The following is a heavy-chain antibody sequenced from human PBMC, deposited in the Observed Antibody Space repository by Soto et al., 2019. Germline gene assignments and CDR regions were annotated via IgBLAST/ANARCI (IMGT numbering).Heavy chain of an antibody. CDR3: ATGLGRAFDI. J-gene: IGHJ3*02. CDR2: IKSKVSGGSI. V-gene: IGHV3-15*01. D-gene: IGHD3-10*01. CDR1: GFAFSVAW. Sequence: GGSLRLSCGASGFAFSVAWMHWVRQAPGKGLEWVGRIKSKVSGGSIDFAAPVKGRFTVSRDDSRHTVYLQMSDLKTEDTAIYYCATGLGRAFDIWGQGKMVTVSS.